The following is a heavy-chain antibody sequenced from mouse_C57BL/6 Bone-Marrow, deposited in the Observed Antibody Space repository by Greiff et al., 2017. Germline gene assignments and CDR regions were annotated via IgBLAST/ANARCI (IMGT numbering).Heavy chain of an antibody. CDR1: GYAFSSSW. CDR3: ARPHYYGSSYDYFDY. V-gene: IGHV1-82*01. CDR2: IYPGDGDT. D-gene: IGHD1-1*01. J-gene: IGHJ2*01. Sequence: VQLQQSGPELVKPGASVKISCKASGYAFSSSWMNWVKQRPGKGLEWIGRIYPGDGDTNYNGKFKGKATLPADKSSSTAYMQLSSLTSEDSAVYFSARPHYYGSSYDYFDYWGQGTTLTVSS.